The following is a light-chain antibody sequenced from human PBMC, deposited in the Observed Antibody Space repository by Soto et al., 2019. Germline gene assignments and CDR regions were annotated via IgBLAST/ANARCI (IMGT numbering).Light chain of an antibody. Sequence: QSALTQPASVSGSPGQSITISCTGTSSDVGGYNYVSWYQQHPGKAPKLMIYEVSNRPSGVSNRFSGSKSGTSASLAISGLQSEDEADYYCAAWDDSLNGVVFGGGTKLTVL. V-gene: IGLV2-14*01. CDR1: SSDVGGYNY. CDR2: EVS. J-gene: IGLJ2*01. CDR3: AAWDDSLNGVV.